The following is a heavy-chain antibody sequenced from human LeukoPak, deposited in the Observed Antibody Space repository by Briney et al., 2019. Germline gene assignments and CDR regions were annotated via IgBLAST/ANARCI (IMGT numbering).Heavy chain of an antibody. CDR1: GDSISSSSYY. J-gene: IGHJ2*01. V-gene: IGHV4-39*07. CDR2: IYYSGST. CDR3: ARGLRVKGQWLVNPHNWYFDL. D-gene: IGHD6-19*01. Sequence: PSETLSLTCTVSGDSISSSSYYWGWIRQPPGKGLEWIGSIYYSGSTYYNPSLKSRVTISVDTSKNQFSLKLSSVTAADTAVYYCARGLRVKGQWLVNPHNWYFDLWGRGTLVTVSS.